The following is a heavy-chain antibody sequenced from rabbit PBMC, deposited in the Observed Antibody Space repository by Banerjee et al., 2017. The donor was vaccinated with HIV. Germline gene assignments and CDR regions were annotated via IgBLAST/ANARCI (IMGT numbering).Heavy chain of an antibody. CDR2: IVTGDGST. Sequence: QEQLVESGGGLVQPEGSLTLTCTASEFSFSSNYFMCWVRQAPGKGLEWIACIVTGDGSTYYASWAKGRFTISKTSSTTVTLQMTSLTAADTATYFCARDRDGDAGYGSLALWGQGTLVTVS. V-gene: IGHV1S45*01. CDR1: EFSFSSNYF. CDR3: ARDRDGDAGYGSLAL. D-gene: IGHD7-1*01. J-gene: IGHJ3*01.